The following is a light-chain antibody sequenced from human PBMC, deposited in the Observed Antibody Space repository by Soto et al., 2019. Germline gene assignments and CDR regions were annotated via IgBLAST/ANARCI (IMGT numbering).Light chain of an antibody. J-gene: IGKJ5*01. CDR2: DAS. CDR3: QQRSNWTPT. CDR1: QSVGTY. Sequence: VLTQSPGTRSLSPEERATLSCMASQSVGTYLDWYQQKHGQAPRLLIYDASNRATGIAPRLSGSGYGTDLTRTISSVENEDFEVYICQQRSNWTPTFGQGTRLEIK. V-gene: IGKV3-11*01.